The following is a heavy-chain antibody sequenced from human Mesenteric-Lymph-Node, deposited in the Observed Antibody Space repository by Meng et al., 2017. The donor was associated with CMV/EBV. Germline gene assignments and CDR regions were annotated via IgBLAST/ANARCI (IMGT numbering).Heavy chain of an antibody. CDR1: GFSFSNHW. CDR3: AREGMTTADFDF. J-gene: IGHJ4*02. Sequence: LSLTCAASGFSFSNHWMSWVRQTPGKGLEWVANIKQDGSEIYYVDSVKGRFTISRDNAKNSLSLQMSSLRAEDTAVYYCAREGMTTADFDFWGQGTLVTVSS. V-gene: IGHV3-7*01. D-gene: IGHD1-14*01. CDR2: IKQDGSEI.